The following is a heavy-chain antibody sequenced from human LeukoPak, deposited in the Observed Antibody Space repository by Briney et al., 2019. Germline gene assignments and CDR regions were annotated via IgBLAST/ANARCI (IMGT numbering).Heavy chain of an antibody. D-gene: IGHD4-17*01. J-gene: IGHJ4*02. Sequence: PGGSLRLSCAASGFTFSSYAMHWVRQAPGKGLEWVALISYDESNKYYADSVKGRFTISRDNSKNTLYLQMNSLRAEDTAVYYCARDRGSYGDYVNYWGQGTLVTVSS. CDR2: ISYDESNK. CDR3: ARDRGSYGDYVNY. CDR1: GFTFSSYA. V-gene: IGHV3-30-3*01.